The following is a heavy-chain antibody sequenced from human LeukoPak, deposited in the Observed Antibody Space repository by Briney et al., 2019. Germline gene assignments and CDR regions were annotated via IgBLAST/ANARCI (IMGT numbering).Heavy chain of an antibody. J-gene: IGHJ4*02. Sequence: GASVKVSCKASGYTFTSYGINWVRQAPGQGLEWMGWISAYNGNTNYAQKLQGRVTVTTDTSTSTAYMELRSLRSDDTAVYYCARSEMVETPPDYRGQGTLVTVSS. CDR2: ISAYNGNT. V-gene: IGHV1-18*01. CDR3: ARSEMVETPPDY. D-gene: IGHD2-8*01. CDR1: GYTFTSYG.